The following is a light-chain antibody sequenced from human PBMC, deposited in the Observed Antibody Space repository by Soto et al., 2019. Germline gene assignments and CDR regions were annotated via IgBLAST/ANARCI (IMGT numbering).Light chain of an antibody. CDR3: QQSYCTLLS. CDR1: QSISNY. CDR2: TVS. Sequence: MRMTQSPSTWLSQVGERVAMAWRTRQSISNYLNWYQQKPGQAPNLLLHTVSRLQSGVPSRFSGSGSGPDFTLTISSLQPEDFALSYCQQSYCTLLSFGEGTKVDIK. V-gene: IGKV1-39*01. J-gene: IGKJ4*01.